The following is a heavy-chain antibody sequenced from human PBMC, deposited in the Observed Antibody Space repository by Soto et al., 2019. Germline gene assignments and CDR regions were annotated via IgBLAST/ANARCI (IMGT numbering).Heavy chain of an antibody. V-gene: IGHV3-33*01. D-gene: IGHD6-13*01. CDR2: IWYDGSNK. Sequence: GGSLRLSCAASRFTFSSYGMHWVRQAPGKGLEWVAVIWYDGSNKYYADSVKGRFTISRDNSKNTLYLQMNSLRAEDTAVYYCASDPISDYSSSWFQFDYWGQGTLVDVSS. CDR1: RFTFSSYG. J-gene: IGHJ4*02. CDR3: ASDPISDYSSSWFQFDY.